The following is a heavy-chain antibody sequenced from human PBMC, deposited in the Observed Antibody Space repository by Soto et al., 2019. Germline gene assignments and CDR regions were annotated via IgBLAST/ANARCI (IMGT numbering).Heavy chain of an antibody. J-gene: IGHJ3*02. CDR2: IYYSGST. CDR3: ARVDYDILTGYSTPNDAFDT. Sequence: SETLSLTCTVSGGSISSYYWSWIRQPPGKGLEWIGYIYYSGSTNYSPSLKSRVTISVDTSKNQFSLKLSSVTAADTAVYYCARVDYDILTGYSTPNDAFDTWGQGTMVTVSS. D-gene: IGHD3-9*01. V-gene: IGHV4-59*01. CDR1: GGSISSYY.